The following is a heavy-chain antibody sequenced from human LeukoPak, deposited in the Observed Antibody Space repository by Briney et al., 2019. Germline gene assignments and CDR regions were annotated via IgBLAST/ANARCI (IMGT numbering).Heavy chain of an antibody. Sequence: LSGGSLRLSCAASGFTFSSYAMSWVRQAPGKGLEWVSAISGSGGSTYYADSVKGRFTISRDNSKNTLYLQMNSLRAEATAVYYCAKAPIVVVITYFDYWGQGTLVTVSS. CDR2: ISGSGGST. D-gene: IGHD3-22*01. V-gene: IGHV3-23*01. CDR1: GFTFSSYA. J-gene: IGHJ4*02. CDR3: AKAPIVVVITYFDY.